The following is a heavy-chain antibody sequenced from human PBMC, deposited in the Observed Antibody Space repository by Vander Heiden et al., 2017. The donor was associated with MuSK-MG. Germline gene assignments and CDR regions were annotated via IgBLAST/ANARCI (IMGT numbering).Heavy chain of an antibody. CDR2: AFFTGTT. J-gene: IGHJ4*02. CDR3: AAMYSREWTLDY. Sequence: QVLLQESGPRLLKSSETPSLSCNVSANSFNNYYWTWVRQPPGAGLEWIGHAFFTGTTLYSPSLSSRVAISVDRSKSQVYLKMTSLTAADTAVYFCAAMYSREWTLDYWGQGALVTVSS. CDR1: ANSFNNYY. D-gene: IGHD6-19*01. V-gene: IGHV4-59*13.